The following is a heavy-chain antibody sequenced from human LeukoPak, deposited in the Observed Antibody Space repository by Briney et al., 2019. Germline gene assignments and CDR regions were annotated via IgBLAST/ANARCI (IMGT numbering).Heavy chain of an antibody. CDR1: GFTFDYIW. V-gene: IGHV3-15*01. Sequence: GGSLRLSCAASGFTFDYIWMSWVRQAPGKGLEGVGRIKSKTDGETTDYAAPVKGRFTLSRDDSKNTLYLQMNSLKIEDTAVYYCTRVRPYDSGCFDCWGQGTLVTVSS. D-gene: IGHD6-19*01. CDR2: IKSKTDGETT. J-gene: IGHJ4*02. CDR3: TRVRPYDSGCFDC.